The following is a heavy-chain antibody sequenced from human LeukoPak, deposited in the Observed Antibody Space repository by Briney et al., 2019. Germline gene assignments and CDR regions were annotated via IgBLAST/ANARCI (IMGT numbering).Heavy chain of an antibody. CDR1: GFTFDDYA. CDR2: ISWNSGSI. D-gene: IGHD2-2*01. Sequence: GGSLRLSCAASGFTFDDYAMHWVRQAPGKGLEWVSGISWNSGSIGYADSVKGRFTISRDNAKNSLYLQMNSLRAEDAALYYCAKDIDSSTSWVFDYWGQGTLVTVSS. J-gene: IGHJ4*02. V-gene: IGHV3-9*01. CDR3: AKDIDSSTSWVFDY.